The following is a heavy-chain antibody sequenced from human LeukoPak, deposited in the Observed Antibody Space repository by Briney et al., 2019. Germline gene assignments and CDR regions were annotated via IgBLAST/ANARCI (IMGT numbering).Heavy chain of an antibody. V-gene: IGHV3-23*01. CDR2: ISGSGGST. J-gene: IGHJ4*02. Sequence: EAGGSLRLSCAASGFTFSSYAMSWVRQAPGKGLEWVSAISGSGGSTYYADSVKGRFTISRDNSKNTLYLQMNSLRAEDTAVYYCAKGYLAAAGARGYWAQGTLVTVSS. D-gene: IGHD6-13*01. CDR3: AKGYLAAAGARGY. CDR1: GFTFSSYA.